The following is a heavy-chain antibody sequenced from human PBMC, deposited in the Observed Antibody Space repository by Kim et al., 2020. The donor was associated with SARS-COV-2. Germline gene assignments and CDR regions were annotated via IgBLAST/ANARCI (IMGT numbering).Heavy chain of an antibody. CDR1: GGTFSSYA. CDR2: IIPILGIA. D-gene: IGHD4-17*01. CDR3: AREPHPDYGDYVLDY. V-gene: IGHV1-69*04. Sequence: SVKVSCKASGGTFSSYAISWVRQAPGQGLEWMGRIIPILGIANYAQKFQGRVTITADKSTSTAYMELSSLRSEDTAVYYCAREPHPDYGDYVLDYWGQGTLVTVSS. J-gene: IGHJ4*02.